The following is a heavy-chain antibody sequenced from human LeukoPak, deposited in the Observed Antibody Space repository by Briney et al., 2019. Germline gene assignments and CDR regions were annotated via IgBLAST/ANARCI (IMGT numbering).Heavy chain of an antibody. CDR1: GFTFNSYS. Sequence: GGSLRLSCGGSGFTFNSYSMNWVREAPGKGLEGVASIIGSGSEMFYADSLKGRFTISRDNSKNSLYLQMNSLSVEDTAVYYCAKVQSDIVGAMFFSFDVWGQGTMVSVSS. D-gene: IGHD1-26*01. V-gene: IGHV3-21*06. J-gene: IGHJ3*01. CDR2: IIGSGSEM. CDR3: AKVQSDIVGAMFFSFDV.